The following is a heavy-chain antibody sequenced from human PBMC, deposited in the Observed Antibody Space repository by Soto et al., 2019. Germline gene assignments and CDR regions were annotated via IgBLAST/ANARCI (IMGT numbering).Heavy chain of an antibody. D-gene: IGHD3-22*01. CDR2: ISYDGSNK. CDR1: GFAFSSYA. V-gene: IGHV3-30-3*01. CDR3: ARGGMIVVVIYRMDV. J-gene: IGHJ6*02. Sequence: GGSLRLSCAASGFAFSSYAMHWVRQAPGKGLEWVAVISYDGSNKYYADSVKGRFTISRDNSKNTLYLQMNSLRAEDTAVYYCARGGMIVVVIYRMDVWGQGTTVTVSS.